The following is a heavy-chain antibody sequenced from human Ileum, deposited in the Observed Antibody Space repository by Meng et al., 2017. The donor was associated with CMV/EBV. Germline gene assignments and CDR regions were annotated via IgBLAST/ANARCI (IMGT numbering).Heavy chain of an antibody. CDR1: GFTFDDYA. CDR2: ISWNSGSI. D-gene: IGHD3-3*01. J-gene: IGHJ5*02. V-gene: IGHV3-9*01. Sequence: GGSLRLSCAASGFTFDDYAMHWVRQAPGKGLEWVSGISWNSGSIGYADSVKGRFTISRDNAKNSLYLQMNSLRAEDTAVYYCARDVGRSDSKRWFDPWGPGTLVTVSS. CDR3: ARDVGRSDSKRWFDP.